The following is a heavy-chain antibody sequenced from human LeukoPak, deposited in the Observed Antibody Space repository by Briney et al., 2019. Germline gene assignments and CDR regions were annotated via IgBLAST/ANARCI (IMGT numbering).Heavy chain of an antibody. J-gene: IGHJ3*02. CDR3: ARPGTDAFDI. V-gene: IGHV4-59*01. Sequence: KASETLSLTCTVSGGSISSYYWSWIRQPPGKGLEWIGYIYYSGSTNYNPSLKSRVTISVDTSKNQFSLKLSSVTAADTAVYCCARPGTDAFDIWGQGTMVTVSS. CDR1: GGSISSYY. CDR2: IYYSGST.